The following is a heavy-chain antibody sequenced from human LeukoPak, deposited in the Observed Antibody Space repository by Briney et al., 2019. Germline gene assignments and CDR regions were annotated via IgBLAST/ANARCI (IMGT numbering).Heavy chain of an antibody. D-gene: IGHD4/OR15-4a*01. Sequence: SETLSLTCTVSGGSISSYYWSWIRQPPGKVLEWIGYIIYSGSTNYNTSLKSRVTISVDTSNIQFSLKLSAVTAADKAVYYCARTQYGGYVNYWGQGTLVTVSS. J-gene: IGHJ4*02. CDR2: IIYSGST. CDR1: GGSISSYY. CDR3: ARTQYGGYVNY. V-gene: IGHV4-59*08.